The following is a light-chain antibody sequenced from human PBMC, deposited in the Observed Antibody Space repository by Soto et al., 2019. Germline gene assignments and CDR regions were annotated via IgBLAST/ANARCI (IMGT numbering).Light chain of an antibody. J-gene: IGLJ3*02. V-gene: IGLV2-8*01. CDR2: DVS. CDR3: SSYAGSNNLV. Sequence: QSVLTQPPSASGSPGQSVTISCTGTSSDVGGYNSVSWYQQHPGKAPKLMICDVSKRPSGVPDRFSGSKSGNTASLTVSGLQAEDEANYYCSSYAGSNNLVFGGGTKLTVL. CDR1: SSDVGGYNS.